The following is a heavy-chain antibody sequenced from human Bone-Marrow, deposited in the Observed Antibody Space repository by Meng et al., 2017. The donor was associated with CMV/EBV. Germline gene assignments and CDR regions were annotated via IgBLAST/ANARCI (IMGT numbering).Heavy chain of an antibody. V-gene: IGHV1-69*10. CDR2: IIPILGIA. CDR1: VGTFSSYA. J-gene: IGHJ4*02. D-gene: IGHD1-26*01. Sequence: SVKVSCKASVGTFSSYAISWVRQAPGQGLEWMGGIIPILGIANYAQKFQGRVTITADKSTSTAYMELSSLRSEDTAVYYCARGLVVGAAFDYWGQGTLVTVSS. CDR3: ARGLVVGAAFDY.